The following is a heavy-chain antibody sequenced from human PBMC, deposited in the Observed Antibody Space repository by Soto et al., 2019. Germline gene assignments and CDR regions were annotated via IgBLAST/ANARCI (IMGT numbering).Heavy chain of an antibody. V-gene: IGHV3-66*01. J-gene: IGHJ6*03. CDR3: ARVTTSYYYYYYYMDV. CDR2: IYSGGST. D-gene: IGHD4-17*01. CDR1: GFTFGDYA. Sequence: GGSLRLSCTASGFTFGDYAMSWFRQAPGKGLEWVSVIYSGGSTYYADSVKGRFTISRDNSKNTLYLQMNSLRAEDTAVYYCARVTTSYYYYYYYMDVWGKGTTVTVSS.